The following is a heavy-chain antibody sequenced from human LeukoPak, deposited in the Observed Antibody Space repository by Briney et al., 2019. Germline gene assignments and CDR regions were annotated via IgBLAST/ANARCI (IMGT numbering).Heavy chain of an antibody. V-gene: IGHV3-30*02. D-gene: IGHD6-6*01. CDR2: IRYDGSNK. CDR1: GFTFSSYW. J-gene: IGHJ3*02. Sequence: HPGGSLRLSCAASGFTFSSYWMSWVRQAPGKGLEWVAFIRYDGSNKYYADSVKGRFTISRDNSKNTLYLQMNSLRAEDTAVYYCAKDVEIAARGAFDIWGQGTMVTVSS. CDR3: AKDVEIAARGAFDI.